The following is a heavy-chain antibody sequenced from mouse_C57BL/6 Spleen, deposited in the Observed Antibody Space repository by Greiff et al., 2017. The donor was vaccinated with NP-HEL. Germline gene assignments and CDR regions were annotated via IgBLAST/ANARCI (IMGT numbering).Heavy chain of an antibody. CDR1: GYTFTDYY. CDR3: ARTGTGAWFAY. D-gene: IGHD4-1*01. V-gene: IGHV1-26*01. Sequence: EVQLQQSGPELVTPGASVKISCKASGYTFTDYYMNWVKQSHGKSLEWIGDINPNNGGTSYIQKFKGKATLTVDKSSSTAYMERRSLTSEDSAVYYCARTGTGAWFAYWGQGTLVTVSA. CDR2: INPNNGGT. J-gene: IGHJ3*01.